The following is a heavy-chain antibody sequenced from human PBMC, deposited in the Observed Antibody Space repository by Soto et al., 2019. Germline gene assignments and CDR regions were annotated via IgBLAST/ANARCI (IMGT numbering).Heavy chain of an antibody. Sequence: PSETLSLTCTVSGDSISSGDYYWSWIRQPPGKGLEWIGYISYSGSTYYNPSLKSRVTISVDTSKNQFSLKLSSVTAADTAVYFCARRYGLSAFDIWGQGTMVTVSS. CDR3: ARRYGLSAFDI. CDR1: GDSISSGDYY. V-gene: IGHV4-30-4*01. CDR2: ISYSGST. D-gene: IGHD3-10*01. J-gene: IGHJ3*02.